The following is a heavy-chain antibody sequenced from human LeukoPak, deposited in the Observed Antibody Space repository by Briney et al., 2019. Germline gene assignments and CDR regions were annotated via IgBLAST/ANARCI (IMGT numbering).Heavy chain of an antibody. CDR2: INPNSGDT. CDR3: ARDLSSTSNWELDY. J-gene: IGHJ4*02. CDR1: GYTFTGYF. Sequence: ASVKVSCKASGYTFTGYFMHWVRQAPGQGLEWMGRINPNSGDTNYAQNFQGRVTMTRDTYISTAYMELSRLRSDDTAVYYCARDLSSTSNWELDYWGQGTLVTVSS. V-gene: IGHV1-2*06. D-gene: IGHD7-27*01.